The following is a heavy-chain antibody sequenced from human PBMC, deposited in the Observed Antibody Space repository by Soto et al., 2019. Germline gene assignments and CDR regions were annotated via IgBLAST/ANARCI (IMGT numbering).Heavy chain of an antibody. J-gene: IGHJ4*02. CDR3: ARGTRVRGIITNFDY. D-gene: IGHD3-10*01. CDR2: ITAYNGDT. Sequence: QVQLVQSGAEVKKPGASVEVSCKASGYTFTSFGISWMRQAPGQGLEWMGWITAYNGDTNYAQKLQGRVSMTTDTSTSTAYMELRSLRSDDTAVYYCARGTRVRGIITNFDYWGQGTLVTVSS. V-gene: IGHV1-18*01. CDR1: GYTFTSFG.